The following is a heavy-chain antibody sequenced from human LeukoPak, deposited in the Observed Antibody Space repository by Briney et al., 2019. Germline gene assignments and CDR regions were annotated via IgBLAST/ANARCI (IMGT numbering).Heavy chain of an antibody. CDR1: GGSISRYY. D-gene: IGHD4-17*01. CDR2: IYYIGNT. V-gene: IGHV4-59*01. CDR3: ARTTSPTRYADYLHLDY. J-gene: IGHJ4*02. Sequence: SETLSLTCAVSGGSISRYYWSWIRQPPGKGLEWIGYIYYIGNTDYNPSLKSRVTISVDMSKNQFSLKLNSVTAADTAVYYCARTTSPTRYADYLHLDYWGQGTLSPSPQ.